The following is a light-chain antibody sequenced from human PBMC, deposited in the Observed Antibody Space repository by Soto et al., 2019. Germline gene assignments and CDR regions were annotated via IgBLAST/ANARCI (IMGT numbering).Light chain of an antibody. CDR3: HHYTTYST. Sequence: DIQMTQSPSTLSPLFCHRVSIPQRACQSISIWLAWYQQKPGKAAKLLMYAASSLVSGVPSRFSGSVSRTEFTLTISSLQTDDFATYYCHHYTTYSTFGQGTKVDNK. V-gene: IGKV1-5*03. CDR2: AAS. CDR1: QSISIW. J-gene: IGKJ1*01.